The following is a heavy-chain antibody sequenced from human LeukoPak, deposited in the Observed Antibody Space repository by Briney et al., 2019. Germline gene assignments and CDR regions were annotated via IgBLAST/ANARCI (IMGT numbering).Heavy chain of an antibody. J-gene: IGHJ4*02. D-gene: IGHD3-10*01. CDR2: INHSGST. CDR3: ARSRRRITMVRGVIPYFDY. V-gene: IGHV4-34*01. CDR1: GGSFSGYY. Sequence: SETLSLTCAVCGGSFSGYYWSWIRQPPGKGLEWIGEINHSGSTNYNPSLKSRVTISVDTSKNQFSLKLSSVTAADTAVYYCARSRRRITMVRGVIPYFDYWGQGTLVTVSS.